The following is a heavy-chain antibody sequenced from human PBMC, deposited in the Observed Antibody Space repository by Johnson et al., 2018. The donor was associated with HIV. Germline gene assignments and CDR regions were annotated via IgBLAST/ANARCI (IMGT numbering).Heavy chain of an antibody. Sequence: QVQLVESGGGVVQPGRSLRLSCAASGFTFSSYGMHWVRQSPGKGLEWVAVISYDGSNKYYADSVKGRFTISRDNSKNTLYLQMNSLRAGDTAVYYCARGFVTIFGVDGFDIWGQGTMVTVSS. J-gene: IGHJ3*02. CDR2: ISYDGSNK. V-gene: IGHV3-30*03. CDR3: ARGFVTIFGVDGFDI. CDR1: GFTFSSYG. D-gene: IGHD3-3*01.